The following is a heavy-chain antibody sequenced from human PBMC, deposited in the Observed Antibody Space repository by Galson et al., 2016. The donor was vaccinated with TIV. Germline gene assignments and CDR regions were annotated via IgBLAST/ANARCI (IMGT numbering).Heavy chain of an antibody. CDR2: ISYDGSSK. CDR1: GFTFNYYP. D-gene: IGHD1-1*01. Sequence: SLRLSCADAGFTFNYYPMHWVRQAPGKGLEWVAVISYDGSSKYYADSVKGRFTISRDNSKNTLYLPMNSLRAEDTAVYYCAKEVQRRLHYWGQGTLVTVSS. CDR3: AKEVQRRLHY. J-gene: IGHJ4*02. V-gene: IGHV3-30-3*01.